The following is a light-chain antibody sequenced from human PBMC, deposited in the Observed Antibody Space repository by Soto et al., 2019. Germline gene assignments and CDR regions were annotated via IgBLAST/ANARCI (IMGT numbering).Light chain of an antibody. Sequence: QSALTQPDSVSGSPGQSITISCTGTSYDIGSYDLVSWYQQHPGKAPKVMIYEATKRPSGVSDRFSGSKSGNAASLTISGLQPEDEANYYCSSYAGSTTVIFGGGTKLTVL. CDR1: SYDIGSYDL. J-gene: IGLJ2*01. CDR3: SSYAGSTTVI. V-gene: IGLV2-23*01. CDR2: EAT.